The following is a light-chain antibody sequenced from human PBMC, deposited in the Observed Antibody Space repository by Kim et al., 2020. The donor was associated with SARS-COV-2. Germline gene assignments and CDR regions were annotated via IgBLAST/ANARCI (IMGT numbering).Light chain of an antibody. CDR1: NMGDKY. CDR2: KDS. V-gene: IGLV3-1*01. CDR3: QVWDSSIVV. J-gene: IGLJ2*01. Sequence: SVAPGQTASITCGGDNMGDKYACWYQQKPGQSPVLVIYKDSKRPSGIPERFSGSNSGNTATLTISRTQAMDEADYYCQVWDSSIVVFGGGTQLTVL.